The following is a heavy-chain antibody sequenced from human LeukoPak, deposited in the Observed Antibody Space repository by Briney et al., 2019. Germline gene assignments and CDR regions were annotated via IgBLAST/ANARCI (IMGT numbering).Heavy chain of an antibody. CDR2: VTGTGGST. CDR1: GVTFSNYG. V-gene: IGHV3-23*01. CDR3: AKNGYSSGWYPEN. J-gene: IGHJ4*02. D-gene: IGHD6-19*01. Sequence: GGSLRLSCAASGVTFSNYGMSWGRQAPGKGLEWVSAVTGTGGSTYYADSVKGRFTISRDNSKNTLYLQTNSLRGEDTAIYYCAKNGYSSGWYPENWGQGTLVTVSS.